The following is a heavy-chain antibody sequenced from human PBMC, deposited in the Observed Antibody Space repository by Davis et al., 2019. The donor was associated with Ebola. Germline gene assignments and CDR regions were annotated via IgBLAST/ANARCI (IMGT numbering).Heavy chain of an antibody. V-gene: IGHV1-2*04. CDR2: INPNSGGT. CDR3: ARESIAARLTYYGMDV. D-gene: IGHD6-6*01. J-gene: IGHJ6*02. CDR1: GYTFTGYY. Sequence: ASVTVSCKASGYTFTGYYMHWVRQAPGQGLEWMGWINPNSGGTNYAQKFQGWVNMTRDTSISTAYMELSRLRSDDTAVYYCARESIAARLTYYGMDVWGQGTTVTGSS.